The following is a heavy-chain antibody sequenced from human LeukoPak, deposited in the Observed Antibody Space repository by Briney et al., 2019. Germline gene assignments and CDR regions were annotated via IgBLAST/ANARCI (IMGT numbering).Heavy chain of an antibody. V-gene: IGHV3-11*05. CDR1: GGSFSGYY. D-gene: IGHD4-17*01. CDR3: ARESTVSTDY. Sequence: LSLTCAVYGGSFSGYYWSWIRQAPGKGLEWVSYISSSSSYTNYADSVKGRFTISRDNAKNSLYLQMNSLRAEDTAVYYCARESTVSTDYWGQGTLVTVSS. J-gene: IGHJ4*02. CDR2: ISSSSSYT.